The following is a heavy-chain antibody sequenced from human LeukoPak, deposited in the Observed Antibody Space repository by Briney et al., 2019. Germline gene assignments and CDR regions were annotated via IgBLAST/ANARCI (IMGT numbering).Heavy chain of an antibody. CDR3: ARAGGGTYYYDSSGYSGALDI. D-gene: IGHD3-22*01. Sequence: GGSLRLSCAASGFTFSSYEMNWVRQAPGKGLEWVSYISSSGSTIYYADSVKGRFTISRDNSKNTLYLQMNSLRAEDTAVYYCARAGGGTYYYDSSGYSGALDIWGQGTMVTVSS. CDR2: ISSSGSTI. CDR1: GFTFSSYE. V-gene: IGHV3-48*03. J-gene: IGHJ3*02.